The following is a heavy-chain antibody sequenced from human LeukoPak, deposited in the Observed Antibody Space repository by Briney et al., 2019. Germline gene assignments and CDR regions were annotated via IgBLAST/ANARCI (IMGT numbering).Heavy chain of an antibody. D-gene: IGHD6-6*01. CDR1: GYTFTSYD. J-gene: IGHJ6*02. CDR2: MNPNSGNT. Sequence: ASVKVSCKASGYTFTSYDINWVRQATGQGLEWMGWMNPNSGNTGYAQKFQGRVTMTRNTSISTAYVELSSLRSEDTAVYYCARVAARHYYYYGMDVWGQGTTVTVSS. CDR3: ARVAARHYYYYGMDV. V-gene: IGHV1-8*01.